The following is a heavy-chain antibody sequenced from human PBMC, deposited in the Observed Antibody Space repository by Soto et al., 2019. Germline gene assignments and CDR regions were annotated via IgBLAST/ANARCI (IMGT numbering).Heavy chain of an antibody. D-gene: IGHD2-2*01. CDR2: IYPGDSDT. J-gene: IGHJ6*02. CDR3: AKGIVPAATHHYYGMDV. V-gene: IGHV5-51*01. Sequence: RISKIHGKGLEWMGIIYPGDSDTRYSPSFQGQVTISADKSISTAYLQWSSLKASDTAMYYCAKGIVPAATHHYYGMDVWGQGTTVTVSS.